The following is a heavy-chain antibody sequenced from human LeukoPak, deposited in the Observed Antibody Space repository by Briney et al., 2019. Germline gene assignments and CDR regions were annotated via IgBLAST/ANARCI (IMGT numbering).Heavy chain of an antibody. Sequence: GGSLRLSCAASGFIFSDYGMTWVRQAPGKGLEWVASISGSDGRTYYGDAARGRFTISRDNSKNTLFLQMNNLRSEDTAVYYCAKDIHVWGSYRWGSIDSWGQGNLVSASS. CDR1: GFIFSDYG. D-gene: IGHD3-16*02. J-gene: IGHJ4*02. CDR2: ISGSDGRT. CDR3: AKDIHVWGSYRWGSIDS. V-gene: IGHV3-23*01.